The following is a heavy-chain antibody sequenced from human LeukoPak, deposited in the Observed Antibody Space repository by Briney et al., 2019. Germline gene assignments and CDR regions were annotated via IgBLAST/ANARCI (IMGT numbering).Heavy chain of an antibody. Sequence: PGGSLRLSCEASGFTFSGHSMNWVRQAPGKGLEWVSYISSGSETKYYADSVKGRFTISRDNAKNSLFLQMNSLRAEDTAVYYCAVSGRGGFYYYGMDVWGQGTTVTVSS. J-gene: IGHJ6*02. CDR3: AVSGRGGFYYYGMDV. D-gene: IGHD1-26*01. V-gene: IGHV3-48*04. CDR1: GFTFSGHS. CDR2: ISSGSETK.